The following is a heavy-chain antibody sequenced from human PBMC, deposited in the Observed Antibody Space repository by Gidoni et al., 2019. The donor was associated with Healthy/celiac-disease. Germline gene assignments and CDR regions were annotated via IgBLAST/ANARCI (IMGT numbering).Heavy chain of an antibody. CDR2: ISWNSGSI. CDR3: AKGRMVRGVIISPGFDY. CDR1: GFTFDDYA. D-gene: IGHD3-10*01. J-gene: IGHJ4*02. V-gene: IGHV3-9*01. Sequence: EVQLVESGGGLVQPGRSLRLSCAASGFTFDDYAMHWVRQAPGKGLEWVSGISWNSGSIGYADSVKGRFTISRDNAKNSLYLQMNSLRAEDTALYYCAKGRMVRGVIISPGFDYWGQGTLVTVSS.